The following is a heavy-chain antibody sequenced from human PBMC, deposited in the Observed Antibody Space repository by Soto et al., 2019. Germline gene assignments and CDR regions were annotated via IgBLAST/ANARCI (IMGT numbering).Heavy chain of an antibody. D-gene: IGHD5-12*01. J-gene: IGHJ3*02. Sequence: PGGSLRLSCAASGFPFSSYAMHLVSPAPGKGLEWVAVISYDGSNKYYADSVKGRFTISRDNSKNTLYLQMNSLRAEDTAVYYCAREYSGDGYKDAFDIWGQGTMVT. CDR1: GFPFSSYA. CDR3: AREYSGDGYKDAFDI. CDR2: ISYDGSNK. V-gene: IGHV3-30-3*01.